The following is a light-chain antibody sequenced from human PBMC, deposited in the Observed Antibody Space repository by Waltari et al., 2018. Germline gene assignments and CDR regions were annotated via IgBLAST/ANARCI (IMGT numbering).Light chain of an antibody. V-gene: IGKV1-5*03. CDR1: QSISSS. CDR3: EQYNNDRT. J-gene: IGKJ1*01. Sequence: DIQTTQSPSTLSASVGDRVTITCRASQSISSSLAWYQQKPGKAPNLIIYKASSLESGVPSRFSGSGSGTEFTLTISSLQPDDFATYYCEQYNNDRTFGQGTKVEIK. CDR2: KAS.